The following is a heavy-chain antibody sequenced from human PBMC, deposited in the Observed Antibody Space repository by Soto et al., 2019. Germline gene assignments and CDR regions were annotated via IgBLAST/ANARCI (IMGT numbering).Heavy chain of an antibody. V-gene: IGHV1-24*01. CDR1: GYTLSELS. CDR3: TTGQRPIRFLEWLSRYYFDF. CDR2: FDPEDGKT. J-gene: IGHJ4*02. Sequence: QVQLVQSGAEVKKPGASVKVSCTVSGYTLSELSMHWVRQAPGKGLEWMGGFDPEDGKTTYAQKFQGRVTMTDDTPTNTAYMELSGLTSEDTAVYYCTTGQRPIRFLEWLSRYYFDFWGQGTLVTVSS. D-gene: IGHD3-3*01.